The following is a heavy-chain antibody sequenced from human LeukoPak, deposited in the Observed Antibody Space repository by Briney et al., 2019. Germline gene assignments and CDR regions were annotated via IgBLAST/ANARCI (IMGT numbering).Heavy chain of an antibody. J-gene: IGHJ4*02. D-gene: IGHD3-10*01. CDR1: GYTFTGYY. V-gene: IGHV1-2*02. CDR2: INPNSGDT. Sequence: ASVRVSCKASGYTFTGYYMHWVRQAPGQGLEWMGWINPNSGDTNYAQKFQGRVTMTRDTSTSTVYMELSSLRSEDTAVYYCARGYGSGVSGLDYWGQGTLVTVSS. CDR3: ARGYGSGVSGLDY.